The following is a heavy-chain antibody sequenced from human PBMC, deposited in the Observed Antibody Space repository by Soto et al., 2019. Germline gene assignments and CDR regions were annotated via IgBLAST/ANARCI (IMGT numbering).Heavy chain of an antibody. CDR2: IYYSGST. V-gene: IGHV4-30-4*01. CDR3: ARDLIAARLGPIDYYYYGMDV. J-gene: IGHJ6*02. D-gene: IGHD6-6*01. CDR1: GGSISSGDYY. Sequence: PSETLSLTCTVSGGSISSGDYYWSWIRQPPGKGLEWIGYIYYSGSTYYNPSLKSRVTISVDTSKKQFSLKLSSVTAADTAVYNCARDLIAARLGPIDYYYYGMDVWGQGTTVT.